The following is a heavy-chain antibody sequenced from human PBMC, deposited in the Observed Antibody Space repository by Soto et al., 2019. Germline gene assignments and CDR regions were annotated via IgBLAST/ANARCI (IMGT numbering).Heavy chain of an antibody. V-gene: IGHV3-74*01. CDR1: GFTFSSYW. CDR2: INSDGSST. Sequence: EVQLVESGGDLVQPGGSLRLSCAASGFTFSSYWMHWVRQAPGKGLVWLSRINSDGSSTSYADSVKGRFTISRDNAKNTRYLQMNSLMAEDTAVYYCAGDLRGGSGSPDYWGQGTLVTVSS. J-gene: IGHJ4*02. D-gene: IGHD3-10*01. CDR3: AGDLRGGSGSPDY.